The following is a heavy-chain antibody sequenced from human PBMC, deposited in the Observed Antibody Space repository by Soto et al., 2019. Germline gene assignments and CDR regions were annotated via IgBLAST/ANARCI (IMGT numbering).Heavy chain of an antibody. CDR2: IESSDSYK. J-gene: IGHJ4*02. CDR3: ERSRASFGKDS. D-gene: IGHD6-13*01. CDR1: GYTFTDYW. V-gene: IGHV5-10-1*04. Sequence: PGESLKISCQASGYTFTDYWISWVRQMPGKGLELMGRIESSDSYKTYSPSFQGQVTMSVDKSITTAYLQWSSLKASDTATYYCERSRASFGKDSGGQGPLVTASS.